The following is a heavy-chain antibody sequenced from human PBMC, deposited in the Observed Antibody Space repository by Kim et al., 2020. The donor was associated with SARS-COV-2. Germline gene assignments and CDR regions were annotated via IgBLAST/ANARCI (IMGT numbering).Heavy chain of an antibody. CDR1: GFTFNNYA. CDR2: LCGSGSNT. D-gene: IGHD6-19*01. Sequence: GGSLRLSCAASGFTFNNYAMNWVRQAPGKGLEWVSALCGSGSNTYYADSVKGRFTISRDNYKNNLYLEMNSLSAEDTAIYYCAKDGGGWYTSGWYYFDNWGQGTLVTVSS. J-gene: IGHJ4*02. CDR3: AKDGGGWYTSGWYYFDN. V-gene: IGHV3-23*01.